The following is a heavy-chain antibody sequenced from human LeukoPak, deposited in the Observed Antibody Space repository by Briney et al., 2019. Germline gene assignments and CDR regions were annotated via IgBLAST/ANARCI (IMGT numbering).Heavy chain of an antibody. CDR3: GKTCFSDASGNYYYMDV. CDR1: GFTFSNNS. J-gene: IGHJ6*03. Sequence: GGSLRLSCAASGFTFSNNSLHWGRKGQGKGLGWVAFIRFDETDNFYEDPVKGRLTISRGNSQNTVSLQVNNLSTEATALDYFGKTCFSDASGNYYYMDVWGKGTTVTVSS. V-gene: IGHV3-30*02. CDR2: IRFDETDN. D-gene: IGHD3-3*01.